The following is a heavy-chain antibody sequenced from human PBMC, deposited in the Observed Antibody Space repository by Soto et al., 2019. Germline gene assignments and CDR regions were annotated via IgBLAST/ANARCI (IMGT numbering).Heavy chain of an antibody. CDR2: IYYSGST. D-gene: IGHD2-15*01. J-gene: IGHJ5*02. Sequence: LSLTCTVSGGSISSGGYYWSWIRQHPGKGLEWIGYIYYSGSTYYNPSLKSRVTISVDTSKNQFSLKLSSVTAADTAVYYCARDHFAYCSGGSCQPGGWFDPWGQGTLVTVSS. V-gene: IGHV4-31*03. CDR1: GGSISSGGYY. CDR3: ARDHFAYCSGGSCQPGGWFDP.